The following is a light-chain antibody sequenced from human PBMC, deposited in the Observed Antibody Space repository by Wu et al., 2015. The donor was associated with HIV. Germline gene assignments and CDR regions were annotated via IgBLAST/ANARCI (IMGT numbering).Light chain of an antibody. CDR1: QSVSSN. V-gene: IGKV3-20*01. CDR2: GAS. J-gene: IGKJ2*03. Sequence: EIVLTQSPATLSVSPGERVTLSCTASQSVSSNLAWYQQKPGQAPRLLIYGASSRATGIPDRFSGSGSGTDFTLAISRLEPEDSAMYYCQQYGSSPPDSFGQGTKLEIK. CDR3: QQYGSSPPDS.